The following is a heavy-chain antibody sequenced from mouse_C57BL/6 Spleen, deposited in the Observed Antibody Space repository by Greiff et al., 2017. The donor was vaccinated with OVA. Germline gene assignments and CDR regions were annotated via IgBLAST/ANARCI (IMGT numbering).Heavy chain of an antibody. V-gene: IGHV1-26*01. Sequence: VQLKESGPELVKPGASVKISCKASGYTFTDYYMNWVKQSHGKSLEWIGDINPNNGGTSYNQKFKGKATLTVDKSSSTAYMELRSLTSEDSAVYYCARDDSNYFDYWGKGTTLTVSS. CDR3: ARDDSNYFDY. CDR1: GYTFTDYY. D-gene: IGHD2-5*01. J-gene: IGHJ2*01. CDR2: INPNNGGT.